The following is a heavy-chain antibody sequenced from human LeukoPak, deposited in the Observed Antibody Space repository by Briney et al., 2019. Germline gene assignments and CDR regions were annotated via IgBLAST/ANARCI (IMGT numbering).Heavy chain of an antibody. J-gene: IGHJ4*02. CDR3: ARRLYDSSGYYLDY. CDR1: GASISSSY. CDR2: IYYSGSS. Sequence: SETLSLTCTVSGASISSSYWSWNRQPPGKGLEWIGYIYYSGSSSYNPSLKSRVTISVDTSKNQFSLKVSSVTAADTAIYYCARRLYDSSGYYLDYWGQGTLVTVSS. D-gene: IGHD3-22*01. V-gene: IGHV4-59*01.